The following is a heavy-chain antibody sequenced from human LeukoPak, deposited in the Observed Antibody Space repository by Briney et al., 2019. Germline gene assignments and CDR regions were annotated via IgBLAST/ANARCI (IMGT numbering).Heavy chain of an antibody. CDR3: AKDVSFRRGHNFDASDI. D-gene: IGHD5-24*01. J-gene: IGHJ3*02. CDR1: GFKFADAP. V-gene: IGHV3-43*01. CDR2: ITWDSTNT. Sequence: GGSLRLSCTASGFKFADAPMHWVRQSPGKGLEWIALITWDSTNTYYADSVKGRFTISRDDSSNTLYLQMNSLRSDDTALYYCAKDVSFRRGHNFDASDIWGLGTLVTVSS.